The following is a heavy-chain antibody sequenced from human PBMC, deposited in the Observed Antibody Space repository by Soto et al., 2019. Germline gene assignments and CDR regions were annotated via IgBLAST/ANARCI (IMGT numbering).Heavy chain of an antibody. V-gene: IGHV3-7*01. CDR2: IKQDGRQI. CDR1: GFSFSNYW. CDR3: ARIGYRSSSFDY. J-gene: IGHJ4*02. Sequence: EVQLVESGGGLVQAGGSLRLSCAASGFSFSNYWMTWVRQAPGKGLEWVANIKQDGRQIYYVDSVKGRFTISRDNATNSAFLQMNSLRGEDTAVYYCARIGYRSSSFDYWGQGTLVTVSS. D-gene: IGHD6-6*01.